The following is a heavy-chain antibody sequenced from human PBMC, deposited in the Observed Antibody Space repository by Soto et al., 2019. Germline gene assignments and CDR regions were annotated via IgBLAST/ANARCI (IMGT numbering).Heavy chain of an antibody. CDR1: GFMFSSAW. Sequence: EVQVVESGGDLVEPGGSLRLSCVTSGFMFSSAWMSWVRQAPGKGLEWVARIKSKKDGGARDYAAPVNGRFSISRDDSNSTVYLQMNSLRAEDTALYYCVEGWNDFWGQGTLVTVSS. D-gene: IGHD1-1*01. V-gene: IGHV3-15*01. J-gene: IGHJ4*02. CDR2: IKSKKDGGAR. CDR3: VEGWNDF.